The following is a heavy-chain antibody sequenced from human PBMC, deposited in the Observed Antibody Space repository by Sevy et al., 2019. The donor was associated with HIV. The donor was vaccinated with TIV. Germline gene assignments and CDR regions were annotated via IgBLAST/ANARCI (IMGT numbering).Heavy chain of an antibody. D-gene: IGHD4-17*01. J-gene: IGHJ4*02. Sequence: GGSLRLSCAASGFTFSSYAMSWVRQAPGKGLEWVSAISGSGGSTYYADSVKGRFTMSRDNSKNTLYLQMNSLRAEDTAVYYCAKDRTYTVTTGGFDYWGQGTLVTVSS. CDR3: AKDRTYTVTTGGFDY. CDR2: ISGSGGST. CDR1: GFTFSSYA. V-gene: IGHV3-23*01.